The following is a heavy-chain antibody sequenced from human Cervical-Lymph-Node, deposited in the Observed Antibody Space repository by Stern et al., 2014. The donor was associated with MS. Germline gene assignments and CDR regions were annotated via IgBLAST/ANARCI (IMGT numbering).Heavy chain of an antibody. CDR1: GFSLSTSGVG. V-gene: IGHV2-5*01. J-gene: IGHJ6*02. D-gene: IGHD3-10*01. Sequence: QVTLRESGPPLVKPTQTLTLTCTFSGFSLSTSGVGVGWIRQPPGKALEWLALIYWNDDKRYSPSLKSRLTITKDTSKNQVVLTMTNMDPVDTATYYCAHRRRGAALDGMDVWGQGTTVTVSS. CDR2: IYWNDDK. CDR3: AHRRRGAALDGMDV.